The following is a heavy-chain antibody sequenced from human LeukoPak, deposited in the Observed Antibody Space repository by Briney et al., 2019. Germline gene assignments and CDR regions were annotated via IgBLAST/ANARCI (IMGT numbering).Heavy chain of an antibody. CDR2: IYYSGST. CDR1: GGSISSGGYY. CDR3: AREGGHVYYFDY. V-gene: IGHV4-31*03. Sequence: PSETLSLTCTVSGGSISSGGYYWSWIRQHPGKGLEWIGYIYYSGSTYYNPSLKSRVTISVDTSKNQFSLKLSSVTAADTAVYYCAREGGHVYYFDYWGQGTLVTVSS. J-gene: IGHJ4*02. D-gene: IGHD3-16*01.